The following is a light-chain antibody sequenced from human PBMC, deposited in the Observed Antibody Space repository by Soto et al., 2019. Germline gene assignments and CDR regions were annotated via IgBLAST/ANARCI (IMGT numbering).Light chain of an antibody. Sequence: DIQMTQSPSSLSAPVGDRVTITCRASQDISNYLAWYQQKPGKVPKLLIYGASTLQSGVPSRFSGSASGTDFTLTISSQQPEDVATYYCQKYNSAPLTFGQGTKVDI. CDR2: GAS. J-gene: IGKJ1*01. V-gene: IGKV1-27*01. CDR3: QKYNSAPLT. CDR1: QDISNY.